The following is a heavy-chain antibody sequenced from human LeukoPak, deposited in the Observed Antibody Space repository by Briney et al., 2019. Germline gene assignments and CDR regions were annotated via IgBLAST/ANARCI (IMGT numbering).Heavy chain of an antibody. V-gene: IGHV4-39*01. Sequence: PSETLSLTCTVSGGSISSSSYYWGWIRQPPGKGLEWIGSIYYSGSTYYNPSLKSRVTISVDTSKNQFSLKLSSVTAADTAVYYCARQAIAAAGINDYWGQGTLVTVSS. CDR1: GGSISSSSYY. D-gene: IGHD6-13*01. J-gene: IGHJ4*02. CDR2: IYYSGST. CDR3: ARQAIAAAGINDY.